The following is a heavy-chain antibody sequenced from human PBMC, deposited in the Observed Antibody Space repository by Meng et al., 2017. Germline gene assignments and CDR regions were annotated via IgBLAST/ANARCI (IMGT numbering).Heavy chain of an antibody. CDR2: IYHSGST. J-gene: IGHJ4*02. CDR3: ARVVAATTLFLDY. D-gene: IGHD2-15*01. Sequence: QVQLEALGHAVVNTSGTLPLTCAVSGGSIRSRNWWGWGRQPPGKGLEWIGEIYHSGSTNYNPSLKSRVTISVDKSKNQFSLKLSSVTAADTAVYYCARVVAATTLFLDYWGQGTLVTVSS. V-gene: IGHV4-4*02. CDR1: GGSIRSRNW.